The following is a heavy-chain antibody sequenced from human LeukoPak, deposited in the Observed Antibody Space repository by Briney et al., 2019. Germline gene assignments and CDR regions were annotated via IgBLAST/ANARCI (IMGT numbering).Heavy chain of an antibody. J-gene: IGHJ4*02. V-gene: IGHV4-59*11. CDR3: ARDIEAAGVTLYFYY. CDR2: INYSGST. CDR1: GGSIGSHY. Sequence: SETLSLTCAVSGGSIGSHYWSWIRQTPGKGLEWIGQINYSGSTYYNPSLKSRVTLSIDTSKNQFSLKMSSVTAADTAVYYCARDIEAAGVTLYFYYWGQGTLVTVSS. D-gene: IGHD6-25*01.